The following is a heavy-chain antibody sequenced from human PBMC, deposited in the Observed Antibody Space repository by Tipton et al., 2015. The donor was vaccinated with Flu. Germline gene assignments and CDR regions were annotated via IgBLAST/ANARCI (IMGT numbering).Heavy chain of an antibody. J-gene: IGHJ3*01. D-gene: IGHD3-10*01. Sequence: QLVQSGAEVKTPGASVKVSCKASGYTFTSYNMHWVRQAPGQGLEWMGIIYPAGGGISYEQTFQGRVIMTRDRSTGTVHMELSTLRSDDRAMYYCARDKGGATYAMDVWGQGTKVTVSS. CDR3: ARDKGGATYAMDV. CDR1: GYTFTSYN. V-gene: IGHV1-46*01. CDR2: IYPAGGGI.